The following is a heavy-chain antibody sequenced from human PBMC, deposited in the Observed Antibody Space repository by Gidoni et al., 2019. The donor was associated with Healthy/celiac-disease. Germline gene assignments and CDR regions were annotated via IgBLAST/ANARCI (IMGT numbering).Heavy chain of an antibody. CDR2: ISSSSSYT. D-gene: IGHD2-21*01. CDR3: VRGLRETREFPLY. Sequence: PGKGLEWVSYISSSSSYTNYADSVKGRFTISRDNAKNSLYLQMNSLRAEDTAVYYCVRGLRETREFPLYWGQGTLVTVSS. V-gene: IGHV3-11*05. J-gene: IGHJ4*02.